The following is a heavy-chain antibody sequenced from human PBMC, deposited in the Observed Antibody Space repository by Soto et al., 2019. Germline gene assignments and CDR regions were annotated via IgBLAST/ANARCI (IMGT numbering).Heavy chain of an antibody. V-gene: IGHV1-69*02. J-gene: IGHJ4*02. D-gene: IGHD3-10*01. CDR1: GATFTFYS. CDR3: ASSYGSGYRAFDY. CDR2: INPILSMS. Sequence: QVQLVQSGAEVKTPGSSVRVSCKASGATFTFYSINWVRQAPGLGLEWMGRINPILSMSNYAQRFQGRVTMTADKSTSTAYMELSSLRSEDTAMYYCASSYGSGYRAFDYWGQGALVTVSS.